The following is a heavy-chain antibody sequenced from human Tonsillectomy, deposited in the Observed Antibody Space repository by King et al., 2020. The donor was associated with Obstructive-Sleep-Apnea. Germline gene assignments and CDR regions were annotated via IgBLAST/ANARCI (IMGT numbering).Heavy chain of an antibody. CDR1: GDSITNYY. J-gene: IGHJ3*01. D-gene: IGHD6-19*01. CDR3: ARPFSSDWYGGLDAFDF. Sequence: QLQLQESGPGLVKPSETLSLTCTVSGDSITNYYWSWIRQPPGKGLEWIGYIHYSGSTNYNPSLKSRVTISVDTSKNQFSLRLTSVTAADTAVYYCARPFSSDWYGGLDAFDFWGQGTTVTVSS. V-gene: IGHV4-59*08. CDR2: IHYSGST.